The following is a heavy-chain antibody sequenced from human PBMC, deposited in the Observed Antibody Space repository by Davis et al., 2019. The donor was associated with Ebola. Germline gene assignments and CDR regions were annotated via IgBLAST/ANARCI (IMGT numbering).Heavy chain of an antibody. CDR2: INHSGST. J-gene: IGHJ3*02. V-gene: IGHV4-34*01. CDR1: GGSFSGYY. CDR3: ARGRDIVVVVAATGGAFDI. D-gene: IGHD2-15*01. Sequence: PSETLSLTCAVYGGSFSGYYWSWIRQPPGKGLEWIGEINHSGSTNYNPSLKSRVTISVDTSKNQFSLKLSSVTAADTAVYYCARGRDIVVVVAATGGAFDIWGQGTMVTVSS.